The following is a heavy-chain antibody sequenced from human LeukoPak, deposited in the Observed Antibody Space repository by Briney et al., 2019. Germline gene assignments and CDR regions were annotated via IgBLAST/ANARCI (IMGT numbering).Heavy chain of an antibody. V-gene: IGHV1-8*02. CDR3: ARGEYYGSGSWGY. CDR2: MNPNSGYA. Sequence: ASVKVSCKSSGYSFISYDINWVRQAPGQGLEWMGWMNPNSGYAGFAQKFQGRVTSTRDTSTGTAYLELSSLRSEDTAVYFCARGEYYGSGSWGYWGQGTLVTVSS. D-gene: IGHD3-10*01. J-gene: IGHJ4*02. CDR1: GYSFISYD.